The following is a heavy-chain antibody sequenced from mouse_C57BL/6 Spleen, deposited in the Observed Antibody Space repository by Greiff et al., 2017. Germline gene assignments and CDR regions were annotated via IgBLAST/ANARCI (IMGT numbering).Heavy chain of an antibody. Sequence: VQLKESGPELVKPGASVKMSCKASGYTFTDYNMHWVKQSHGKSLEWIGYINPNNGGTSYNQKFKGKATLTVNKSSSTAYMELRSLTSEDSAVYYCARGYYGSIYFDYWGQGTTLTVSS. V-gene: IGHV1-22*01. CDR3: ARGYYGSIYFDY. D-gene: IGHD1-1*01. J-gene: IGHJ2*01. CDR2: INPNNGGT. CDR1: GYTFTDYN.